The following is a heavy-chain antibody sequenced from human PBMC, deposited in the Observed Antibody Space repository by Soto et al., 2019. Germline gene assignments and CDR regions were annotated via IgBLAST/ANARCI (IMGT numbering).Heavy chain of an antibody. CDR3: GYSSGWRYFQH. J-gene: IGHJ1*01. CDR2: INPNSGGT. D-gene: IGHD6-19*01. CDR1: GYTFTGYY. V-gene: IGHV1-2*02. Sequence: ASVKVSCKXSGYTFTGYYMHWVRQAPGQGLEWMGWINPNSGGTNYAQKFQGRVTMTRDTSISTAYMELSRLRSDDTAVYYCGYSSGWRYFQHWGQGTLVTVSS.